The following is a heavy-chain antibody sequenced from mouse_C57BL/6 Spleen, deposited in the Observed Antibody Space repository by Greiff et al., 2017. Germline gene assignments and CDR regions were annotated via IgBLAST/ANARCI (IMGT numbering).Heavy chain of an antibody. J-gene: IGHJ4*01. CDR3: AILPSAIDY. Sequence: VQLQQSGPELVKPGASVKLSCKASGYTFTSYDIHWVKQRPGQGLEWIGWIYPRNGSTKYNEKFKGKATLTVDTSSSTAYMELHSLTSEDSAVXFCAILPSAIDYWGQGTSVTVSS. V-gene: IGHV1-85*01. CDR1: GYTFTSYD. D-gene: IGHD2-10*02. CDR2: IYPRNGST.